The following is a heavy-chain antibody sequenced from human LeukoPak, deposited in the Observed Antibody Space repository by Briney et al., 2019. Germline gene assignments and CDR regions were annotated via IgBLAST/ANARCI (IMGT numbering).Heavy chain of an antibody. CDR1: GGSISSYY. CDR2: IYTSGST. D-gene: IGHD3-3*01. V-gene: IGHV4-4*07. CDR3: ASRRITIFGVVTPRYYYYMDV. J-gene: IGHJ6*03. Sequence: ASETLSLTCTVSGGSISSYYWSWIRQPAGKGLEWIGRIYTSGSTNYNPSLKSRVTMSVDTSKNQFSLKLSSVTAADTAVYYCASRRITIFGVVTPRYYYYMDVWGKGTTVTVSS.